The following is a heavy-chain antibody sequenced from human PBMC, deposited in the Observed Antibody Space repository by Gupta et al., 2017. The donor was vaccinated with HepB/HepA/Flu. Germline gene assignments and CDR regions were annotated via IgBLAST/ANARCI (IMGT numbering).Heavy chain of an antibody. CDR1: GGPISSSSHW. Sequence: QLPMQASGPGLVKPPATLSLPCTVSGGPISSSSHWWGGILQPPGQGLEWIGSIYYSGSTYYNPSLKSRVTISVDTSKNQFSLKLSSVTAADTAVYYCARGSSAYDFWSGHNGDAFDIWGQGTMVTVSS. CDR2: IYYSGST. CDR3: ARGSSAYDFWSGHNGDAFDI. V-gene: IGHV4-39*01. D-gene: IGHD3-3*01. J-gene: IGHJ3*02.